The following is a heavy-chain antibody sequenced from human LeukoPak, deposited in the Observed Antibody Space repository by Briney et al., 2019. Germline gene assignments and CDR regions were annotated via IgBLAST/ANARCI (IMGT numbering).Heavy chain of an antibody. D-gene: IGHD5-24*01. CDR1: GFTFSSYG. CDR3: AKEGGDGYPGGDNWFDP. V-gene: IGHV3-23*01. Sequence: GGSLRLSCAASGFTFSSYGMSWVRQAPGKGLEWVSAISGSGGSTYYADSVKGRFTISRDNSKNTLYLQMNSLRAEDTAVYYCAKEGGDGYPGGDNWFDPWGQGTLVTVSS. CDR2: ISGSGGST. J-gene: IGHJ5*02.